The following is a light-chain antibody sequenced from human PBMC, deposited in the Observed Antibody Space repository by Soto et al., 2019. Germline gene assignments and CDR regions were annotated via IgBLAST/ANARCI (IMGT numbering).Light chain of an antibody. V-gene: IGLV2-11*01. CDR2: DVD. CDR3: CSNAGSYPLV. CDR1: SSDVGGYNY. Sequence: QSALTQPRSVSVSPWQSVTISCTGTSSDVGGYNYVSWYQHHTGKAPKLMIYDVDKRPSGVPGRFSGSKSGNTASLTISGLQAEDEADYYCCSNAGSYPLVFGTGTKVTVL. J-gene: IGLJ1*01.